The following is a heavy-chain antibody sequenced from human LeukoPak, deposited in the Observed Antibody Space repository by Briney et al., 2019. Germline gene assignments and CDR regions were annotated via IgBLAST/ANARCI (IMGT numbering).Heavy chain of an antibody. CDR1: GFTFSSYD. CDR3: AKDQSSGTYYDY. D-gene: IGHD1-26*01. Sequence: GGSLRLSCAASGFTFSSYDMSWVRQAPGKGLEWVSAISGSGGSTYYADSVKGRFTISRDNSKNTVYLQMNSLTAEDTAVYVCAKDQSSGTYYDYWGQGTLVTVSS. V-gene: IGHV3-23*01. J-gene: IGHJ4*02. CDR2: ISGSGGST.